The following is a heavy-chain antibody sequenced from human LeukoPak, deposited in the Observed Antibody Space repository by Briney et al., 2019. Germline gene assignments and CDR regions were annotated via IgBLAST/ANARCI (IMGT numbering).Heavy chain of an antibody. D-gene: IGHD3-10*01. V-gene: IGHV1-18*01. CDR2: ISAYSGNT. J-gene: IGHJ1*01. CDR1: GYAFSSHP. Sequence: ASVKVSCTASGYAFSSHPVSWVRQAPGQGLEWMGWISAYSGNTSYAQRFQGRVTMSTEASTNTAYMELTSLRSDDTAIYFCARGSSSQYFRFWGQGTLATVSS. CDR3: ARGSSSQYFRF.